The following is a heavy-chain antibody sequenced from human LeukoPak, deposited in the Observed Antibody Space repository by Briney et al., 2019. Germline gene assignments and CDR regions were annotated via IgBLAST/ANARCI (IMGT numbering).Heavy chain of an antibody. D-gene: IGHD1-26*01. CDR2: INSDGSST. J-gene: IGHJ4*02. Sequence: GGSLRLSCAASGFTFSSYWMHWVRQAPGKGLVWVSRINSDGSSTSYADSVKGRFTISRDNAKNTLYLQMNSLRAEDTAVYYCARSFGGSYAYFDYWGQGTLVTVSS. CDR1: GFTFSSYW. V-gene: IGHV3-74*01. CDR3: ARSFGGSYAYFDY.